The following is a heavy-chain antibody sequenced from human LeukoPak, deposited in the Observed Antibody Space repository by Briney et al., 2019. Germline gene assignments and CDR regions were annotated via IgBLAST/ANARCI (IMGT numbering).Heavy chain of an antibody. D-gene: IGHD3-22*01. V-gene: IGHV3-30-3*01. CDR2: ISYDGSNE. CDR1: GFTFSYYT. CDR3: ARVLNYYDSSGYYFSY. J-gene: IGHJ4*02. Sequence: GGSLRLSCAASGFTFSYYTMHWVRQAPGKGLEWVAVISYDGSNEYYADAVKGRFTISRDNSKNTLYLQMNSLRVEDTAVYYCARVLNYYDSSGYYFSYWGQGTLVTVSS.